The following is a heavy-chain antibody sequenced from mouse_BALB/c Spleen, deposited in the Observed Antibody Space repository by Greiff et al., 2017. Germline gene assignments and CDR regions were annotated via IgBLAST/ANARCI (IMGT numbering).Heavy chain of an antibody. CDR3: ALIYYDYDVFDY. J-gene: IGHJ2*01. CDR1: GFNIKDTY. Sequence: EVKLMASGAELVKPGASVKLSCTASGFNIKDTYMHWVKQRPEQGLEWIGRIDPAHGNTKYDPKFQGKATITADTSSNTAYLQLSSLTSEDTAVYYCALIYYDYDVFDYWGQGTTLTVSS. V-gene: IGHV14-3*02. D-gene: IGHD2-4*01. CDR2: IDPAHGNT.